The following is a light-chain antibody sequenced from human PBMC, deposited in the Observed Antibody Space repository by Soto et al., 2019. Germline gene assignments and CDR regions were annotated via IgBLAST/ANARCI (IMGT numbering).Light chain of an antibody. J-gene: IGLJ7*01. CDR3: SSYAASNNFYFV. Sequence: QSVLTQPPSASGSPGQSVTISCTGTSSDVGSYNYVSWYQQYPGRAPKLMIYEVTKRPSGVPDRFSGSKSGNTASLTVSGLQAEDEADYYCSSYAASNNFYFVFGGGTQLTVL. CDR1: SSDVGSYNY. CDR2: EVT. V-gene: IGLV2-8*01.